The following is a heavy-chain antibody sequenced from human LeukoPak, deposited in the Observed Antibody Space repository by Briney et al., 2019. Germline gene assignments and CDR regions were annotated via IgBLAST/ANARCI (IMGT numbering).Heavy chain of an antibody. Sequence: ASAKVSCKASGYTFTGYYMHWVRQAPGQGLEWMGWINPNSGGTNYAQKFQGRVTMTRDTSISTAYMELSRLRSDDTAVYYCARVAGYSSSWYLDYWGQGTLVTVSS. J-gene: IGHJ4*02. V-gene: IGHV1-2*02. CDR2: INPNSGGT. CDR3: ARVAGYSSSWYLDY. CDR1: GYTFTGYY. D-gene: IGHD6-13*01.